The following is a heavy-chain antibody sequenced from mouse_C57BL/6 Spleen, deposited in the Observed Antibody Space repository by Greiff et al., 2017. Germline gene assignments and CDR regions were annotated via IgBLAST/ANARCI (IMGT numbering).Heavy chain of an antibody. V-gene: IGHV1-69*01. CDR3: ARGIYGGYDVDD. CDR1: GYTFTSYW. Sequence: QVQLQQPGAELVMPGASVKLSCKASGYTFTSYWMNWVKQRPGQGLEWIGEIDPSGGYTNYNEKFKGKSTLTVDKSSSTAYMQLSSLTSEDSAVYVCARGIYGGYDVDDWGQGTTVTVSA. J-gene: IGHJ2*01. D-gene: IGHD2-3*01. CDR2: IDPSGGYT.